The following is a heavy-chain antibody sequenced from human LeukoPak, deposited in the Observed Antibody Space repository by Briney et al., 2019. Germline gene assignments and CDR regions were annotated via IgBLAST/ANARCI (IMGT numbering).Heavy chain of an antibody. J-gene: IGHJ4*02. CDR2: IYHSGST. V-gene: IGHV4-38-2*01. CDR3: ARESDSGGFSNY. CDR1: GNSISSGYY. Sequence: PSETLSLTCAVSGNSISSGYYWGWIRQPPGKGLEWIGTIYHSGSTSYNPSLKSRVTISVDTSENQFSQRLSSVTAADTAVYYCARESDSGGFSNYWGQGILVTVYS. D-gene: IGHD3-22*01.